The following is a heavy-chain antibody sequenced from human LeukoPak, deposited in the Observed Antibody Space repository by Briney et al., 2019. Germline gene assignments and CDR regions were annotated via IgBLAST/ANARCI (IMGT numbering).Heavy chain of an antibody. D-gene: IGHD1-26*01. J-gene: IGHJ6*02. CDR3: ARGGSYPNYYGMDV. Sequence: GASVKVSCKASGYTFTSYAMHWVRQAPGQRLEWMGWINAGNGNTKYSQKFQGRVTMTRNTSISTAYMELSSLRSEDTAVYYCARGGSYPNYYGMDVWGQGTTVTVSS. V-gene: IGHV1-3*01. CDR1: GYTFTSYA. CDR2: INAGNGNT.